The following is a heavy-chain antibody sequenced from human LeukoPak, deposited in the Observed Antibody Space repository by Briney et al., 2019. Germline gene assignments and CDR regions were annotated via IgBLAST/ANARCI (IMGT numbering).Heavy chain of an antibody. CDR3: TRTYGDYDYYYGMDV. CDR1: GFIVNDNY. CDR2: VSSGGST. V-gene: IGHV3-66*01. Sequence: GGSLRLSCAASGFIVNDNYMAWVRQAPGKGLEWVSVVSSGGSTSYADSVKDRFTISRDNSKNTLFLQMNSLRAEDTALYYCTRTYGDYDYYYGMDVWGQGTTVTVSS. J-gene: IGHJ6*02. D-gene: IGHD4-17*01.